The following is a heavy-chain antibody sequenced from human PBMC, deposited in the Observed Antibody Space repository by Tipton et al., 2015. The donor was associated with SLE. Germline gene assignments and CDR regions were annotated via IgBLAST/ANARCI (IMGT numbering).Heavy chain of an antibody. CDR2: IYHSGST. CDR3: ARVLLDDILTGYSHDAFDI. V-gene: IGHV4-38-2*01. D-gene: IGHD3-9*01. CDR1: GYSISSGYY. J-gene: IGHJ3*02. Sequence: GLVKPSETLSLTCAVSGYSISSGYYWGWIRQPPGKGLDWIGSIYHSGSTYYNPSLKSRVTISVDTSKNQFSLKLSSVTAADTAVYYCARVLLDDILTGYSHDAFDIWGQGTMVTVSS.